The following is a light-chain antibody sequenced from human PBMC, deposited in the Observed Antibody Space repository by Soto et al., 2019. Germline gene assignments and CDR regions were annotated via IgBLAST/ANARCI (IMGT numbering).Light chain of an antibody. CDR2: TNN. CDR3: AAWDDSLNGWV. Sequence: QSVLTQPPSASGTPGQRVTISCSGSSSNIGSTTVSWYQQLPGTAPKLLIYTNNQRPSGVPDRFSGSKSDTSASLVISGLQSEDEADYYCAAWDDSLNGWVFGGGTKLTVL. CDR1: SSNIGSTT. J-gene: IGLJ3*02. V-gene: IGLV1-44*01.